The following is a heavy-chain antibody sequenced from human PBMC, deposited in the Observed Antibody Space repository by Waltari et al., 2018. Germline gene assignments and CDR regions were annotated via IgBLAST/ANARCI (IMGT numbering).Heavy chain of an antibody. CDR3: ARGVVAAGGVYYYYMDV. CDR2: IYYSGST. CDR1: GGSISSHY. D-gene: IGHD6-13*01. J-gene: IGHJ6*03. V-gene: IGHV4-59*11. Sequence: QVQLQESGPGLVKPSETLSLTCTVSGGSISSHYWSWIRQPPGKGLEWIGYIYYSGSTNYNPSLKSRVTISVDTSKNQFSLKLSSVTAADTAVYYCARGVVAAGGVYYYYMDVWGKGTTVTVSS.